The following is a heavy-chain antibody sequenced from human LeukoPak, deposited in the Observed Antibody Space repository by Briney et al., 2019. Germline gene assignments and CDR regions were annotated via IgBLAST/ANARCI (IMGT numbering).Heavy chain of an antibody. CDR2: ISAYNGNT. Sequence: ASVTVSCRASGYTFTSYGISWVRQAPGQGLEWMGWISAYNGNTNYAQELQGRVTMTTDTSTSTAYMELRSLRSDDTAVYYCARDRIRDATGDYWGQGTLVTVSS. V-gene: IGHV1-18*01. J-gene: IGHJ4*02. CDR1: GYTFTSYG. CDR3: ARDRIRDATGDY. D-gene: IGHD1-14*01.